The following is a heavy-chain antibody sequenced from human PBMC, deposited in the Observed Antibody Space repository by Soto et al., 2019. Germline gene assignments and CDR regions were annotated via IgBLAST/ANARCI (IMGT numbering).Heavy chain of an antibody. CDR1: GGSVSSGSYY. CDR2: IYYSGST. J-gene: IGHJ6*02. CDR3: ARDASYYYYGLDV. Sequence: SETLSLTCTVSGGSVSSGSYYWSWIRQPPGKGLEWIGYIYYSGSTNYNPSLKSRVTISVDTSKNQFSLKLSSVTAADTAVYYCARDASYYYYGLDVWGQGTTVTVSS. V-gene: IGHV4-61*01.